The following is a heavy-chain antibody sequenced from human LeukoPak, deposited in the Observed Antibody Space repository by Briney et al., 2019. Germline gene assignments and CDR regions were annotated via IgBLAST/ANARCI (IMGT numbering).Heavy chain of an antibody. Sequence: GGSLRLSCAASGFTVSSNYMSWVRQAPGKGLEWVSVIYSGGNTYYADSVKGRFTISRDNSKNTLYLQMSSLRAEDTAVYYCAKNINHLEWGQGTLVTVSS. V-gene: IGHV3-53*01. CDR2: IYSGGNT. CDR3: AKNINHLE. J-gene: IGHJ4*02. CDR1: GFTVSSNY. D-gene: IGHD1-14*01.